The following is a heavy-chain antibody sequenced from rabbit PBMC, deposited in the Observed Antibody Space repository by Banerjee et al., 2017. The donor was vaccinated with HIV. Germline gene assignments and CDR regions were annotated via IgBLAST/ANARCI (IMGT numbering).Heavy chain of an antibody. D-gene: IGHD1-1*01. CDR2: INAVTGKA. CDR3: ARDLPDIIGWNFAW. J-gene: IGHJ4*01. CDR1: GFSFSNKAV. Sequence: QEQLVESGGGLVKPGASLTLTCKASGFSFSNKAVMCWVRQAPGKGLEWIACINAVTGKAVYASWAKGRFTFSKTSSTTVTLQMTSLTAADTATYFCARDLPDIIGWNFAWWGPGTLVTVS. V-gene: IGHV1S45*01.